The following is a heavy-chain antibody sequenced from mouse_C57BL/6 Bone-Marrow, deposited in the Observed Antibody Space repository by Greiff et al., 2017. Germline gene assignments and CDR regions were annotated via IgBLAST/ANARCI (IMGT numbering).Heavy chain of an antibody. Sequence: VQLQQSGPGLVKPSQSLSLTCSVTGYSITSGYYWNWIRQFPGNKLEWMGYISYDGSNNYNPSLKNRISITRDTSKNQFFLKLNSVTTEDTATYYCARGRMVTTDFDYWGQGTTLTVSS. J-gene: IGHJ2*01. D-gene: IGHD2-2*01. CDR3: ARGRMVTTDFDY. V-gene: IGHV3-6*01. CDR1: GYSITSGYY. CDR2: ISYDGSN.